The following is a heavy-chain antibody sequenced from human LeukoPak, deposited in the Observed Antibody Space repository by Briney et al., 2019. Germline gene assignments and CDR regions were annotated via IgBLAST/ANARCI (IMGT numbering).Heavy chain of an antibody. D-gene: IGHD1-1*01. CDR1: GYTFTSYG. CDR2: ISAYNGNT. Sequence: ASVKVSCKASGYTFTSYGISWVRQAPGQGLEWMGWISAYNGNTNYAQKFQGRVTMTRDTSTSTVYMELSSLRSEDTAVYYCARDSITMNEDAFDIWGQGTMVTVSS. J-gene: IGHJ3*02. CDR3: ARDSITMNEDAFDI. V-gene: IGHV1-18*01.